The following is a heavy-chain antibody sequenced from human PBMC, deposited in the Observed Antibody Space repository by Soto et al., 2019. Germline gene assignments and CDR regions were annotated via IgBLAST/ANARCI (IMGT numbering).Heavy chain of an antibody. Sequence: GGSLRLSCAASGFTFDDYAMHWVRQAPGKGLEWVSGISWNSGSIGYADSVKGRFTISRDNAKNSLYLQMNSLRAEDTALYYCASISTMVRGSGGYWGQGTLVTVSS. CDR3: ASISTMVRGSGGY. D-gene: IGHD3-10*01. CDR1: GFTFDDYA. V-gene: IGHV3-9*01. CDR2: ISWNSGSI. J-gene: IGHJ4*02.